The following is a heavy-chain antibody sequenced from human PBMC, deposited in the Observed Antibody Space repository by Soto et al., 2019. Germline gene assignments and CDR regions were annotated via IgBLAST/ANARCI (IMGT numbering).Heavy chain of an antibody. CDR2: ISYDGRNK. J-gene: IGHJ6*02. CDR3: AKATWIQLWLGKSQPYGMDV. V-gene: IGHV3-30*18. Sequence: QVQLVESGGGVVQPGRSLRLSCAASGFTFSSYGMHWVRQAPGKGLEWVAVISYDGRNKYYADSVKGRFTSSRDNSKNTLYLQMNSLRAEDTAVYYCAKATWIQLWLGKSQPYGMDVWGQGTTVTVSS. CDR1: GFTFSSYG. D-gene: IGHD5-18*01.